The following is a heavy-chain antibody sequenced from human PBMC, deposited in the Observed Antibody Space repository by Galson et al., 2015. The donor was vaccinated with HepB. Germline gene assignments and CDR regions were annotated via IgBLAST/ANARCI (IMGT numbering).Heavy chain of an antibody. D-gene: IGHD6-13*01. J-gene: IGHJ6*03. V-gene: IGHV7-4-1*02. CDR3: AGSTRYSSTWNSRYYYYMDV. CDR1: GYTFNNYA. Sequence: SVKVSCKASGYTFNNYAMNWVRQAPGQGLEWMGWINTNTGKPTYAQGFTGRFFFSLDTSVSTAYLQISSLKAEDTAVYYCAGSTRYSSTWNSRYYYYMDVWGKGTTVTVSS. CDR2: INTNTGKP.